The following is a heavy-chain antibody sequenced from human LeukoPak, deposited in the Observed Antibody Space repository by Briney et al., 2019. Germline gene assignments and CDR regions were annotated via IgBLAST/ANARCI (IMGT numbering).Heavy chain of an antibody. CDR1: GYTFTSYG. J-gene: IGHJ4*02. V-gene: IGHV1-18*01. D-gene: IGHD2-15*01. Sequence: GESLKISCKASGYTFTSYGISWVRPAPGQGLEWMGWISAYNGNTNYAQKLQGRVTMTTDTSTSTAYMELRSLRSDDTAVYYCATGSRTHVYWGQGTLVTVSS. CDR2: ISAYNGNT. CDR3: ATGSRTHVY.